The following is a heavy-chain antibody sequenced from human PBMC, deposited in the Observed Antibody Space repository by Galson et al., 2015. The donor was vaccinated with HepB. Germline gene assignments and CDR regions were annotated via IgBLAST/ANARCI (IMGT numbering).Heavy chain of an antibody. V-gene: IGHV3-23*01. CDR3: AKDGGYCSSTSCYYYYYYGMDV. CDR2: ISGSGGST. D-gene: IGHD2-2*01. CDR1: GFTFSSYA. J-gene: IGHJ6*02. Sequence: SLRLSCAASGFTFSSYAMSWVRQAPGKGLEWVSAISGSGGSTYYADSVKGRFTISRDNSKNTLYLQMNSLRAEDTAVYYCAKDGGYCSSTSCYYYYYYGMDVWGQGTTVTVSS.